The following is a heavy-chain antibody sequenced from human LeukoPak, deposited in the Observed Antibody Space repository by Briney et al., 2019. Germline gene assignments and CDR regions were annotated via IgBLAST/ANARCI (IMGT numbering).Heavy chain of an antibody. J-gene: IGHJ4*02. CDR2: INPSSGGT. D-gene: IGHD7-27*01. CDR1: GYTFTGYY. V-gene: IGHV1-2*02. Sequence: ASVKVSCKASGYTFTGYYMHWVRQAPGQGLEWMAWINPSSGGTNYAQKFQGRVTVTRDTSISAAYMELSSLRSDDTAVYYCAIRTGGFDCWGQGTLVSVSS. CDR3: AIRTGGFDC.